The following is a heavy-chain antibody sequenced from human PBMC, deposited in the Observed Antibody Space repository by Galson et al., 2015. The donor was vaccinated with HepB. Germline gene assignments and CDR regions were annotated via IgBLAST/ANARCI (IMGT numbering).Heavy chain of an antibody. V-gene: IGHV3-7*01. CDR2: IKQDRSEK. J-gene: IGHJ4*02. CDR3: ARGRWLQWNHFDY. Sequence: SLRLSCAASGFTFSSYWMSWVRQAPGKGLEWVANIKQDRSEKYYVDSVKGRFTISRDNAKNSLYLQMNSLRAEDTAVYYCARGRWLQWNHFDYWGQGTLVTVSS. CDR1: GFTFSSYW. D-gene: IGHD5-24*01.